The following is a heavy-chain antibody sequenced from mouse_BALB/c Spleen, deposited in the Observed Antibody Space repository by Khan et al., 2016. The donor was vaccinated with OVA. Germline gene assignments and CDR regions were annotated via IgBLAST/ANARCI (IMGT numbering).Heavy chain of an antibody. V-gene: IGHV3-2*02. D-gene: IGHD2-1*01. CDR2: ISYSGST. CDR3: ARDGTRYNYAIDY. CDR1: GYSITSDYA. J-gene: IGHJ4*01. Sequence: EVKLEVSGPGLVKPSQSLSLTCTVTGYSITSDYAWNWIRQFPGNKLECMGYISYSGSTNYNPALKSQISLTRDKSKNQFFLQLNSVTTEDTATYYCARDGTRYNYAIDYWGQGTSVTVAS.